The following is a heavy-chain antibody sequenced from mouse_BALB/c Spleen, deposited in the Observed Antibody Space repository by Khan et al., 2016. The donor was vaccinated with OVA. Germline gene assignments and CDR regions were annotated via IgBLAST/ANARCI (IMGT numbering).Heavy chain of an antibody. CDR3: VKQNHGTLYAVDY. D-gene: IGHD2-1*01. CDR2: IWGDGST. V-gene: IGHV2-3*01. J-gene: IGHJ4*01. Sequence: QVQLQQSGPGLVAPSQSLSITYTVSGFSLTTYGVSWVRQPPGKGLEWLGVIWGDGSTNYHSALISRLSISKDNSKSQVFLKLNSLQTDDTATFFCVKQNHGTLYAVDYWGQGTSVTVSS. CDR1: GFSLTTYG.